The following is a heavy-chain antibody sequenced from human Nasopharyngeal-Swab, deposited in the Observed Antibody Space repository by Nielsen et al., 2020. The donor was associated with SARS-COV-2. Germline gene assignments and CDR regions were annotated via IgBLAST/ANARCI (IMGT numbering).Heavy chain of an antibody. CDR1: GGSISSYY. J-gene: IGHJ4*02. D-gene: IGHD4-17*01. Sequence: SETLSLTCTVSGGSISSYYWSWIRQPPGKGLEWIGYIYYSGSTNYNPSLKSRVTISVDTSKNQFSLKLSSVTAADTAVYYCSTVNYWGQGTLVTVSS. CDR2: IYYSGST. CDR3: STVNY. V-gene: IGHV4-59*08.